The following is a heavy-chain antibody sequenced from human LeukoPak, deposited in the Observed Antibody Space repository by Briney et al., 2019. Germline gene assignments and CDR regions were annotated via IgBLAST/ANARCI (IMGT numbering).Heavy chain of an antibody. D-gene: IGHD5-12*01. CDR2: IYTSGST. J-gene: IGHJ6*03. V-gene: IGHV4-4*07. CDR1: SGSINSYF. CDR3: ARGSGYDPDYYYYYMDV. Sequence: SETLSLTCTVSSGSINSYFWSWIRQPAGKGLEWIGRIYTSGSTNYNPSLKSRVTMSVDTSKNQFSLKLTSVTAADAAVYYCARGSGYDPDYYYYYMDVWGKGTTVTVSS.